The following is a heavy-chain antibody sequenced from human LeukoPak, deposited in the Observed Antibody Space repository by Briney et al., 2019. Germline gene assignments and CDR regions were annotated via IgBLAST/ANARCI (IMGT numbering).Heavy chain of an antibody. CDR1: GFTFSSYG. D-gene: IGHD4-17*01. CDR2: ISNDGGNR. Sequence: GGSLRLSCSASGFTFSSYGMHWVRQAPGKGLEWVAVISNDGGNRHYADSVKGRLTISRGNSKNTLYLQMNSLRAEDTAVYYCAKDDYSGYHGFFDYWGQGILVTVSS. V-gene: IGHV3-30*18. CDR3: AKDDYSGYHGFFDY. J-gene: IGHJ4*02.